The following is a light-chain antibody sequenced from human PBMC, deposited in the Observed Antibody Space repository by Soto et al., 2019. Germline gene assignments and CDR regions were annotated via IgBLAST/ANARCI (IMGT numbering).Light chain of an antibody. CDR2: GVS. V-gene: IGKV3-15*01. CDR3: QQYNNWPQT. Sequence: ERVMTQSPVTLSVSPGESVTLSCRASQSVGSNLAWYQQKVGQAPRLLIYGVSTRATGIPARFSGSGSWRQFTLTISGLQSEDFAVYYCQQYNNWPQTFGQGTKVEIK. CDR1: QSVGSN. J-gene: IGKJ1*01.